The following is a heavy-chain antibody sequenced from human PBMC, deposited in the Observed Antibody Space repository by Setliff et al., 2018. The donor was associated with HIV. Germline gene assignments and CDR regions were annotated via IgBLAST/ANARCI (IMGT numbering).Heavy chain of an antibody. CDR1: GGFISSRNFY. V-gene: IGHV4-39*07. CDR3: AREVRWELPQGFDH. D-gene: IGHD1-26*01. J-gene: IGHJ4*02. Sequence: PSETLSLTCTVSGGFISSRNFYWGWIRQPPGKGLEWIGSIAYTGSGYYNSSLKSRVTISVDTSRNECSLKLTSVTAADTAVYYCAREVRWELPQGFDHWGQGSQVTVSS. CDR2: IAYTGSG.